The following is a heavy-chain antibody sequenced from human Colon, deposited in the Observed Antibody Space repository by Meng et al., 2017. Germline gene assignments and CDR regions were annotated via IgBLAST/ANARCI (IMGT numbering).Heavy chain of an antibody. D-gene: IGHD3-3*01. Sequence: EVQLVESGGGLVKPGGSLRLPCAARGFTFSNAWRSWVRQAPGKGLEWVGRIKSKTDGGTTDYAAPVKGRFTISRDDSKNTLYLQMNSLKTEDTAVYYCTTDFGDYDFWSGRQYWGQGTLVTVSS. CDR1: GFTFSNAW. CDR3: TTDFGDYDFWSGRQY. CDR2: IKSKTDGGTT. V-gene: IGHV3-15*01. J-gene: IGHJ4*02.